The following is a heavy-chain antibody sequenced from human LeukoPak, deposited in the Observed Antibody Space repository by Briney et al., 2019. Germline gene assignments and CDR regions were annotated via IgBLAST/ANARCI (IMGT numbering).Heavy chain of an antibody. CDR2: INAGNGNT. V-gene: IGHV1-3*01. CDR3: ARGPRISVHFYGWCDP. CDR1: GYTFTRYA. D-gene: IGHD2/OR15-2a*01. Sequence: GASVKVSCKASGYTFTRYAMHWVRQAPGQRLEWMGWINAGNGNTKYSQKFQGRVTITRDTSASTAYMELSSLRSEDTAVYYCARGPRISVHFYGWCDPWGEGTLVTVS. J-gene: IGHJ5*02.